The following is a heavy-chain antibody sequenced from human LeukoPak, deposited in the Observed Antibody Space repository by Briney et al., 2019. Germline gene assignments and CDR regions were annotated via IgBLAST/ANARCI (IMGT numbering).Heavy chain of an antibody. CDR3: ARDSFYTGYDRGFGY. CDR2: ISWDGGST. V-gene: IGHV3-43D*03. J-gene: IGHJ4*02. D-gene: IGHD5-12*01. CDR1: GFTFDDYA. Sequence: GGSLRLSCAASGFTFDDYAMHWVRQAPGKGLEWVSLISWDGGSTYYADSVKGRFIISRDNSKNTLYLQMGSLRGEDTAVYYCARDSFYTGYDRGFGYWGQGTLVTVSS.